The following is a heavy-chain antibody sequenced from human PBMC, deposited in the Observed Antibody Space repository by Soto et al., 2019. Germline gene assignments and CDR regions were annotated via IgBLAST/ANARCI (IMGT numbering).Heavy chain of an antibody. V-gene: IGHV1-3*01. CDR2: INAVGNT. CDR3: ARFGDFWSGYYTLKTFDY. Sequence: ASVKVSCKASGYTFTTYSIHWVRQAPGQRLEWMGWINAVGNTKYSQNFQDRVTITRDTSASTAYMELRSLRSDDTAVYYCARFGDFWSGYYTLKTFDYWGQGTLVTVSS. J-gene: IGHJ4*02. CDR1: GYTFTTYS. D-gene: IGHD3-3*01.